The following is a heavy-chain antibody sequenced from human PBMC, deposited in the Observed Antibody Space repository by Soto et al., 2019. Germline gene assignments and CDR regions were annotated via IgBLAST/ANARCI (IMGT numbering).Heavy chain of an antibody. CDR2: ISGSGDTT. CDR3: ARDAVPAAPQNWFDP. V-gene: IGHV3-23*01. J-gene: IGHJ5*02. D-gene: IGHD2-2*01. Sequence: GGSLRLSCAASGFTFSRFAMSWVRQDPGAGLEWVSAISGSGDTTFYADSVQGRFTISRDDSKNTLYLQMNSLRAEDTAVYYCARDAVPAAPQNWFDPWGQGTLVTVSS. CDR1: GFTFSRFA.